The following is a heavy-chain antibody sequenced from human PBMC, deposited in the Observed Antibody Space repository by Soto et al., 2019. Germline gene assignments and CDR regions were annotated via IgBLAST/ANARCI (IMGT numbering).Heavy chain of an antibody. D-gene: IGHD2-2*01. CDR2: IDFSGST. J-gene: IGHJ4*02. Sequence: PSETQCLTGTVAGGSITSYYWGWIRQTPGKGLDWIGYIDFSGSTNYNPSLKSRVTISIDTSKNLFSLKLSSVSAADTAVYFCARRGYTSCFYFFDFWGQGIPVTVSS. CDR1: GGSITSYY. CDR3: ARRGYTSCFYFFDF. V-gene: IGHV4-59*08.